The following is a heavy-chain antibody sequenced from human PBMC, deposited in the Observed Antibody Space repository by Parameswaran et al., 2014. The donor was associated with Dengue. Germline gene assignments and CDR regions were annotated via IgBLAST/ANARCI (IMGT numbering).Heavy chain of an antibody. D-gene: IGHD6-19*01. CDR2: ISAYNGHT. J-gene: IGHJ4*02. CDR3: ATAEVLAYSSGWPLDY. V-gene: IGHV1-18*01. Sequence: WVRQAPGQGLEWMGWISAYNGHTNYAQNFQGRVTMTTDTSTTTAYMELRSLRSDDTAVYYCATAEVLAYSSGWPLDYWGQGTLGHRLL.